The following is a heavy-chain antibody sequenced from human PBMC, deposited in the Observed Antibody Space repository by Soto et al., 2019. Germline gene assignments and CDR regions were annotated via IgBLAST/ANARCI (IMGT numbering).Heavy chain of an antibody. CDR2: ISGSGGST. J-gene: IGHJ5*02. CDR3: AKDRTTAGTTVRFDP. V-gene: IGHV3-23*01. D-gene: IGHD1-1*01. Sequence: PWGSLRLSCAASGFTFSSYAMSWVRQAPGKGLEWVSTISGSGGSTYYADSVKGRFTISRDNSKNTLYLQLNSLRAEDTAVYYCAKDRTTAGTTVRFDPWGQGTLVTVSS. CDR1: GFTFSSYA.